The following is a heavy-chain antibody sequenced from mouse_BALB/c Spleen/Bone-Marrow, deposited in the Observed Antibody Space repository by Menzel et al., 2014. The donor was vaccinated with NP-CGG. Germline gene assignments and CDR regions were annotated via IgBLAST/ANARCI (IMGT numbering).Heavy chain of an antibody. CDR2: IYPGDGDT. Sequence: QVQLQQPGAELVRPGSSVKISCKASGYAFSSYWMNWVKQRPGQGLEWIGQIYPGDGDTNYNGKFKGKATLTADKSSSTAYIQLSSLTSEDSAVYFCARMGDYSYSFDYWGQGTTRTVSS. CDR3: ARMGDYSYSFDY. CDR1: GYAFSSYW. V-gene: IGHV1-80*01. J-gene: IGHJ2*01. D-gene: IGHD1-1*01.